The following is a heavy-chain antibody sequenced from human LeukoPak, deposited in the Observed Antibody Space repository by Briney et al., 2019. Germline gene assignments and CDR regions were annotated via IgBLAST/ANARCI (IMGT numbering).Heavy chain of an antibody. V-gene: IGHV4-59*01. CDR1: GGSISSYY. Sequence: PSETLSLTCTVSGGSISSYYWSWIRQPPGKGLEWIGYIYYSGNTNYNPSLKSRVTISVDTSKNQFSLKLSSVTAADTAVYYCARSGYSYALKNYFDYWGQGTLVTVSS. J-gene: IGHJ4*02. CDR3: ARSGYSYALKNYFDY. CDR2: IYYSGNT. D-gene: IGHD5-18*01.